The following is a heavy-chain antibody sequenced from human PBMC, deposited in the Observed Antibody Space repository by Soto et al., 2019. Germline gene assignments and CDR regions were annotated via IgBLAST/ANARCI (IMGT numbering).Heavy chain of an antibody. CDR2: IVGADSVKGR. CDR3: AKARYFDSTGYLYYFDY. CDR1: GFTFTNYA. V-gene: IGHV3-23*01. Sequence: EVQLLESGGGLVQPGGSLRLSCAASGFTFTNYAMSWVRQAPGKGLEWVAGIVGADSVKGRFYADSVKGRFTISRDNSKNTLYLQMNSLRAGDTAVYYCAKARYFDSTGYLYYFDYWGQGTLITVSS. D-gene: IGHD3-22*01. J-gene: IGHJ4*02.